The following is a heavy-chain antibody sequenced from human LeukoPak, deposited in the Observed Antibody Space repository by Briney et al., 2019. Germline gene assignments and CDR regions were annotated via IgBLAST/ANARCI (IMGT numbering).Heavy chain of an antibody. CDR2: MNPNSGNT. CDR1: GYTFTSYD. Sequence: ASVKVSCKASGYTFTSYDINWVRQATGQGLEWMGWMNPNSGNTGYAQKFQGRVTMTRNTSISTAYMELSSLRSEDTAVYYCARGVSKRWYEGYWGQGTLVTVSS. D-gene: IGHD6-13*01. CDR3: ARGVSKRWYEGY. V-gene: IGHV1-8*01. J-gene: IGHJ4*02.